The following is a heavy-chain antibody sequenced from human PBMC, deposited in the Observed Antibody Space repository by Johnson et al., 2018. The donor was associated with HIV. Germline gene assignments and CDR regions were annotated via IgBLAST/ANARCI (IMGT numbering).Heavy chain of an antibody. Sequence: QEQLVESGGGVVQPGRSLRLSCVASGFTLSNNAMHWVRQAPGKGLEWVAVISYDGSNKYYADSVTGRFTISRDNSKNTLYLQMNSLRAEDTAVYYCARPLSSGLGFDAFDIWGQGTMVTVSS. CDR3: ARPLSSGLGFDAFDI. CDR1: GFTLSNNA. V-gene: IGHV3-30*04. J-gene: IGHJ3*02. D-gene: IGHD3-22*01. CDR2: ISYDGSNK.